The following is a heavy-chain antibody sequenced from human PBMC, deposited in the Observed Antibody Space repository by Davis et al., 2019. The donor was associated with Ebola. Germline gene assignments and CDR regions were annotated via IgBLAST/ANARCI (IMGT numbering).Heavy chain of an antibody. CDR2: IRSKAYGGTT. J-gene: IGHJ4*02. CDR3: AREGWLPYFDY. V-gene: IGHV3-49*03. D-gene: IGHD5-12*01. CDR1: GFTFGDYA. Sequence: GESLKISCTASGFTFGDYAMSWFRQAPGKGLEWVGFIRSKAYGGTTEYAASVKGRFTISRDDSKSIAYLQMNSLKTEDTAVYYCAREGWLPYFDYWGQGTLVTVSS.